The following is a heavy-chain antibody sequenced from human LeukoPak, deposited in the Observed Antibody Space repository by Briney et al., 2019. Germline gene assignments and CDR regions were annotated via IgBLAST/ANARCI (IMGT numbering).Heavy chain of an antibody. CDR2: INPSGGDT. CDR1: GYTFTRYY. CDR3: ARAPHGYSYGPQGD. Sequence: ASVKVSCKASGYTFTRYYMHWVRQAPGQGLEWMGMINPSGGDTTYAQKLQGRVTMTRDTSTSTVYMELSSLRSEDTAVYYCARAPHGYSYGPQGDWGQGTLVTVSS. V-gene: IGHV1-46*01. D-gene: IGHD5-18*01. J-gene: IGHJ4*02.